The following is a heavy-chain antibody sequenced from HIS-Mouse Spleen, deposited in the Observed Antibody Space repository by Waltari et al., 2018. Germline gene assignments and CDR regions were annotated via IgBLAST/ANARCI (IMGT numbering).Heavy chain of an antibody. CDR2: IYYSGST. Sequence: QLQLQESGPGLVKPSETLSLTCTVSGGSISSISYYWGWIRQPPGKGLEWIGSIYYSGSTYYNPSLKSRVTISVDTSKNQFSLKLSSVTAADTAVYYCARGAVAGDAFDIWGQGTMVTVSS. J-gene: IGHJ3*02. D-gene: IGHD6-19*01. CDR1: GGSISSISYY. V-gene: IGHV4-39*07. CDR3: ARGAVAGDAFDI.